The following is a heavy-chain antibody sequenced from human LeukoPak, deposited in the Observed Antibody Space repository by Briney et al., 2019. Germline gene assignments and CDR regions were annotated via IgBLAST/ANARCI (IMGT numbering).Heavy chain of an antibody. V-gene: IGHV4-34*01. CDR1: GGSFSGYY. D-gene: IGHD2-15*01. Sequence: SETLSLTCAVYGGSFSGYYWSWIRQPPGKGLEWIGEINHSGSTNYNPSLKSRITISVDMSENRFSLKLSSVTATDTAVYYCARDCSGGSCYGAFDIWGQGTMVTVSS. CDR2: INHSGST. J-gene: IGHJ3*02. CDR3: ARDCSGGSCYGAFDI.